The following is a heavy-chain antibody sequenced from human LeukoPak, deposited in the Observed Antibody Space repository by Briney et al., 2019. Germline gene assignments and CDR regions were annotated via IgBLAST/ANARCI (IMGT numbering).Heavy chain of an antibody. CDR3: ARSKDNRGYDVRHLDY. Sequence: GASVKVSCKTAGFTFTGYYMHWVRQAPGQGLEWMGMINPYGGHTDYAQNFQGRVTMTRDMSTSTVYMELSSLRSEDTAVFYCARSKDNRGYDVRHLDYWGQGTLVTVSS. D-gene: IGHD1-14*01. J-gene: IGHJ4*02. V-gene: IGHV1-46*01. CDR2: INPYGGHT. CDR1: GFTFTGYY.